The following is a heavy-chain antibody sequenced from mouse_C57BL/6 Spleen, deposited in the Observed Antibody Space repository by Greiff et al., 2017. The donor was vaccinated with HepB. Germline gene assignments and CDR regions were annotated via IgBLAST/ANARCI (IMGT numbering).Heavy chain of an antibody. D-gene: IGHD1-1*01. CDR1: GFSFNTYA. CDR2: IRSKSNNYAT. CDR3: VRHRDYDSRYAMDY. V-gene: IGHV10-1*01. J-gene: IGHJ4*01. Sequence: EVKVVESGGGLVQPKGSLKLSCAASGFSFNTYALNWVRQAPGKGLEWVARIRSKSNNYATYYADSVKDRFTISRDDSESMLYLQMNNLKTEDTAMYYCVRHRDYDSRYAMDYWGQGTSVTVSS.